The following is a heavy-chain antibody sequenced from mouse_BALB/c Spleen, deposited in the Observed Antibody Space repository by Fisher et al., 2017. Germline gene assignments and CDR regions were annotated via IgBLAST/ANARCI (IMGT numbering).Heavy chain of an antibody. CDR3: ARALGRAMDY. D-gene: IGHD4-1*01. Sequence: RFTISRDNARNTLYLQMSSLRSEDTALYYCARALGRAMDYWGQGTSVTV. J-gene: IGHJ4*01. V-gene: IGHV5-9*02.